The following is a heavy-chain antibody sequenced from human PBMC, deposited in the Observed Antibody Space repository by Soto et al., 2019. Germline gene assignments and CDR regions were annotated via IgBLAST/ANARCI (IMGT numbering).Heavy chain of an antibody. CDR2: IYYSGST. CDR3: ARDLSSGYDYVMGDYGMDV. J-gene: IGHJ6*02. D-gene: IGHD5-12*01. CDR1: GGSISSGGYY. Sequence: QVQLQESGPGLVKPSQTLSLTCTVSGGSISSGGYYWSWIRQHPGKGLEWIGYIYYSGSTYYNPSLKSRVTISVDTSKNQFSLKLSSVTAADTAVYYCARDLSSGYDYVMGDYGMDVWDQGTTVTVSS. V-gene: IGHV4-31*03.